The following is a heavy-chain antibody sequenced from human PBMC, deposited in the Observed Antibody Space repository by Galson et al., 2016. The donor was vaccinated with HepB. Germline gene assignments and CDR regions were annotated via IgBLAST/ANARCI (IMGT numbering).Heavy chain of an antibody. CDR3: TKVWDPLPGHYGMDL. Sequence: SLRLSCAASGLTLDPYAMHWVRQPPGKGLEWVSGISYNSGVKAYADSVKGRFTISRDNAKNALYLQMNSLSVDDTALYYCTKVWDPLPGHYGMDLWGKGTTVTVSP. CDR1: GLTLDPYA. D-gene: IGHD1-26*01. V-gene: IGHV3-9*01. CDR2: ISYNSGVK. J-gene: IGHJ6*04.